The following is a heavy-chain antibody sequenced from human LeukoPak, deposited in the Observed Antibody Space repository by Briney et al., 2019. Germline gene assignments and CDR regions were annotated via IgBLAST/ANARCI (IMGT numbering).Heavy chain of an antibody. CDR1: GFTFSSYG. Sequence: GRSLRLSCAASGFTFSSYGMHWVRQAPGKGLEWVAVIWYDGSNKYYADSVKGRFTISRDNSKNTLYLQMNSLRAEDTAVYYCARDGLRYFETLDYWAREPWSPSPQ. J-gene: IGHJ4*02. CDR3: ARDGLRYFETLDY. CDR2: IWYDGSNK. V-gene: IGHV3-33*01. D-gene: IGHD3-9*01.